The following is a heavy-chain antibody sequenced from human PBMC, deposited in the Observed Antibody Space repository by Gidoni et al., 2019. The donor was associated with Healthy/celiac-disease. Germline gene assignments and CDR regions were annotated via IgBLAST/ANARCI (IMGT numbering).Heavy chain of an antibody. D-gene: IGHD3-10*01. V-gene: IGHV4-34*01. CDR1: GGSFSGYY. CDR2: INHSGST. J-gene: IGHJ6*02. Sequence: QVQLQQWGAGLLKPSETLSLTCAAYGGSFSGYYWSWIRQPPGKGLEWIGEINHSGSTNYNPSLKSRVTISVDTSKNQFSLKLSSVTAADTAVYYCARGRSVRGSRGMDVWGQGTTVTVSS. CDR3: ARGRSVRGSRGMDV.